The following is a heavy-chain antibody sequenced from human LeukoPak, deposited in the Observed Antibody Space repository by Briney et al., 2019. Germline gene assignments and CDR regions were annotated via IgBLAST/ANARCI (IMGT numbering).Heavy chain of an antibody. V-gene: IGHV4-59*08. J-gene: IGHJ5*02. CDR1: CDSISSDY. CDR3: ARRGGIYYGWFDP. D-gene: IGHD1-26*01. Sequence: PSERLSLACTVYCDSISSDYWGWIRQPPGKGLGWIGYIYCSGSTNYNPAHKSRGTISLDTYRNQFSLKLSSVTAADTAVDFCARRGGIYYGWFDPWGQGTLVTVSS. CDR2: IYCSGST.